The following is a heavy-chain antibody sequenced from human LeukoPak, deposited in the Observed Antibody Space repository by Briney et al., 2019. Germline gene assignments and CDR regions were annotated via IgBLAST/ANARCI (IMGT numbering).Heavy chain of an antibody. V-gene: IGHV3-7*01. CDR2: IKQDGSEK. Sequence: GGSLRLSCAASGFAFSSYWMSWFRQAPGKGLEWVANIKQDGSEKFYADSVKGRFTVSRDNAENSLFLQMNSLGAEDTALYYCARVVTAWSMDVWGKGTTVTVSS. CDR1: GFAFSSYW. J-gene: IGHJ6*03. CDR3: ARVVTAWSMDV. D-gene: IGHD2-21*02.